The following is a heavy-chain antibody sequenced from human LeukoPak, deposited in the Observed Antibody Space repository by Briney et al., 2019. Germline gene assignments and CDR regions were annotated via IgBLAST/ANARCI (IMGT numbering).Heavy chain of an antibody. CDR1: GFTFGKYW. Sequence: GGSLRLSCVASGFTFGKYWMSWVRQAPGKGLEWVANIKLDGSEKNYVDSVKGRFTISRDNTKDSLYLQMNSLRAEDTAVFYCARDQYDTWSRRGNFDSWGQGTLVIVSS. CDR3: ARDQYDTWSRRGNFDS. J-gene: IGHJ4*02. D-gene: IGHD3-3*01. V-gene: IGHV3-7*03. CDR2: IKLDGSEK.